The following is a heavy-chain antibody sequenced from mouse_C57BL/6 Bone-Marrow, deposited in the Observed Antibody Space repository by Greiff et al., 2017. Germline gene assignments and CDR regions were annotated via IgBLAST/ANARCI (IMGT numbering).Heavy chain of an antibody. CDR3: ARYEGLLLFAY. CDR2: IRNKANGYTT. CDR1: GFTFTDYY. D-gene: IGHD1-1*01. J-gene: IGHJ3*01. V-gene: IGHV7-3*01. Sequence: EVKLVESGGGLVQPGGSLSLSCAASGFTFTDYYMSWVRQPPGKALEWLGFIRNKANGYTTEYSASVKGRFTISRDNSPSILYLQMNALRAEDSATYYCARYEGLLLFAYWGQGTLVTVSA.